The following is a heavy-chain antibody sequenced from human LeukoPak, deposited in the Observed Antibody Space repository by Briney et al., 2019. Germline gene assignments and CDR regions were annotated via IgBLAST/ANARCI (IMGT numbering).Heavy chain of an antibody. CDR2: IYYTGNT. CDR3: ARSFGSKSAFDV. D-gene: IGHD3-3*01. V-gene: IGHV4-61*05. J-gene: IGHJ3*01. Sequence: PSETLSLTCTVSGGSISSSYYYWSWIRQPPGKGLEWIGNIYYTGNTNYNPSLKSRVSISLDTSRNQFFLNLSSVTATDTAVYYCARSFGSKSAFDVWGQGTVVTVSS. CDR1: GGSISSSYYY.